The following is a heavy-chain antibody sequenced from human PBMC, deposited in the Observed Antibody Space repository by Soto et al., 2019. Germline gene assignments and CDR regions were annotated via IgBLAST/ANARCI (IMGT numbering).Heavy chain of an antibody. D-gene: IGHD4-17*01. CDR3: AKDTVRRPTADAFDI. Sequence: EVQLVESGGGLVQPGRSLRLSCAASGFTFDDYAMHWVRQAPGKGLEWVSGISWNSAYIGYAGSVKGRFTISRDNAKNSLYLQMNSLRVEDTALYYCAKDTVRRPTADAFDIWGQGTMVTVSS. CDR1: GFTFDDYA. J-gene: IGHJ3*02. V-gene: IGHV3-9*01. CDR2: ISWNSAYI.